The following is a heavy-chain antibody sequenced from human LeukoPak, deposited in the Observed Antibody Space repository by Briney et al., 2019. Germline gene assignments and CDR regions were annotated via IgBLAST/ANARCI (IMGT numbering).Heavy chain of an antibody. CDR3: VRDAYGAHFDY. CDR2: IYSGGGT. Sequence: GGSLRLSCAASGFTVSSNYMSWVRQAPGKGLEWVAVIYSGGGTYYADSVKDIFTISRDNSKNSLYLQMNSLRADDTAVYYCVRDAYGAHFDYWGQGTLVTVSS. CDR1: GFTVSSNY. V-gene: IGHV3-66*01. J-gene: IGHJ4*02. D-gene: IGHD2-21*01.